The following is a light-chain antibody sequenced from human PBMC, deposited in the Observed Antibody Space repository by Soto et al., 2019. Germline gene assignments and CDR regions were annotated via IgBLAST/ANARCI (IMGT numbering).Light chain of an antibody. CDR1: QSISTY. CDR3: QQSYSSPPIT. J-gene: IGKJ5*01. V-gene: IGKV1-39*01. CDR2: SAS. Sequence: DIQMTQSPSSLSASVGDRITISCRASQSISTYLNWYQQKPGKAPKLLIYSASSLQGGVPSRFSGSGSGTDFTLTISSLQPEDFATYYCQQSYSSPPITFGQGTRPEIK.